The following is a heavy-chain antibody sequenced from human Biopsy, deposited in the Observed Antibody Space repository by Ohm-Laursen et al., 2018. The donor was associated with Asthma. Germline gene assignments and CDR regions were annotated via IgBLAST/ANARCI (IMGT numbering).Heavy chain of an antibody. V-gene: IGHV4-31*03. D-gene: IGHD2-2*01. CDR3: ARDLAGHCTRASCYGFDS. CDR1: GGSISSGGYY. Sequence: TLSLTCTVSGGSISSGGYYWSWIRQHPGKGLEWIGYINYSGTTYYNPSLKSRVTIAVETSKNQFSLTLTSVTAADTALYYCARDLAGHCTRASCYGFDSWGQGAQVTVSS. J-gene: IGHJ5*01. CDR2: INYSGTT.